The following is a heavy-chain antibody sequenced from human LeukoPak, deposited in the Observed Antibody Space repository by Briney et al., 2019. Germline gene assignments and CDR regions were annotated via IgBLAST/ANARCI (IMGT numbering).Heavy chain of an antibody. CDR1: GGSFSGYY. J-gene: IGHJ4*02. CDR2: TNHSGST. V-gene: IGHV4-34*01. Sequence: SETLSLTCAVYGGSFSGYYWSWIRQPPGKGLEWIGETNHSGSTNYNPSLKSRVTISVDTSKNQFSLKLSSVTAADTAVYYCARSVCSGGSCYLFDYWGQGTLVTVSS. D-gene: IGHD2-15*01. CDR3: ARSVCSGGSCYLFDY.